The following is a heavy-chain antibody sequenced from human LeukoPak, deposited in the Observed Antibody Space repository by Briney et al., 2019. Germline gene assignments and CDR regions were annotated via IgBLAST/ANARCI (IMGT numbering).Heavy chain of an antibody. CDR3: ARAFHWFDP. J-gene: IGHJ5*02. CDR1: GGSISSYY. CDR2: IYYSGST. V-gene: IGHV4-59*12. D-gene: IGHD2/OR15-2a*01. Sequence: PSETLSLTCTVSGGSISSYYWSWIRQPPGKGLEWIGYIYYSGSTNYNPSLQSRVTISVDTSKNQFSLKLSSVTAADTAVYYCARAFHWFDPWGQGTLVTVSS.